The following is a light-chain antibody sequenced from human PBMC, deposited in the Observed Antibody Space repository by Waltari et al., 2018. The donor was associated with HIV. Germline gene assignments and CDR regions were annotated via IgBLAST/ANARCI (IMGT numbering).Light chain of an antibody. CDR1: ALSDQY. J-gene: IGLJ1*01. Sequence: SYELTQPPSVSVSPGQTARITCSGDALSDQYGNWYQQKAGQAPVLVIYKDSERPSGIPERFYGSSSGATVTLIISGVQAEDEGDYYCQSADSRGTYVFGSGTKLNVL. CDR3: QSADSRGTYV. CDR2: KDS. V-gene: IGLV3-25*03.